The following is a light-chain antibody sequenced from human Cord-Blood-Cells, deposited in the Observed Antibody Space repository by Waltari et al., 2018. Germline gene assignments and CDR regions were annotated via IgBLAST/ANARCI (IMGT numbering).Light chain of an antibody. CDR2: GAS. CDR3: QKYNNGTPGKSVT. CDR1: QSVSSN. Sequence: EIVMTQSPATLSVSPGERATLSCRASQSVSSNLAWYHQKPGQAPRLLIYGASTRATGITARFSVSGSGTEFTLTLSSLQSEQFAVYYCQKYNNGTPGKSVTFGQGTKLENK. V-gene: IGKV3-15*01. J-gene: IGKJ2*01.